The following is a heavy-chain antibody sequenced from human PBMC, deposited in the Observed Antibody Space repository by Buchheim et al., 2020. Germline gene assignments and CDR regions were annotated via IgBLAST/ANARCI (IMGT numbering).Heavy chain of an antibody. CDR3: ASKDIVVVPTGGSYYGMDV. V-gene: IGHV1-69*01. D-gene: IGHD2-2*01. J-gene: IGHJ6*02. CDR1: GGTFSSYA. Sequence: QVQLVQSGAEVKKPGSSVKVSCKASGGTFSSYAISWVRQAPGQGLEWMGGFIPIFGTADYAQKFQGRVTITADESTSTAYMERSSLRSEDTAVYYCASKDIVVVPTGGSYYGMDVWGQGTT. CDR2: FIPIFGTA.